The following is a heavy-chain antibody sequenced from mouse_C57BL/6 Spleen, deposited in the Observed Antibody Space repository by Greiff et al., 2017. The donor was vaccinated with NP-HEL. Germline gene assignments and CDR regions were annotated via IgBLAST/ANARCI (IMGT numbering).Heavy chain of an antibody. CDR3: ARGLYYYGSSSWYFDV. CDR2: ISSGSSTI. D-gene: IGHD1-1*01. CDR1: GFTFSDYG. V-gene: IGHV5-17*01. Sequence: EVKLMESGGGLVKPGGSLKLSCAASGFTFSDYGMHWVRQAPEKGLEWVAYISSGSSTIYYADTVKGRFTISRDNAKNTLFLQMTSLRSEDTAMYYCARGLYYYGSSSWYFDVWGTGTTVTVSS. J-gene: IGHJ1*03.